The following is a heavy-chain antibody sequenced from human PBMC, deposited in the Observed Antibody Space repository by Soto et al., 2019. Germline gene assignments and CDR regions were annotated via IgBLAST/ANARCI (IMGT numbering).Heavy chain of an antibody. J-gene: IGHJ4*02. CDR3: ARLDDFWSGYYPLDY. Sequence: ASVKVSCKASGYTFTSYDINWVRQATGQGLEWMGWTNPNSGNTSYAQKFQGRVTMTRNTSMSTAYMELRSLRSEDTAVYYCARLDDFWSGYYPLDYWGQGTLVTVSS. V-gene: IGHV1-8*01. CDR2: TNPNSGNT. D-gene: IGHD3-3*01. CDR1: GYTFTSYD.